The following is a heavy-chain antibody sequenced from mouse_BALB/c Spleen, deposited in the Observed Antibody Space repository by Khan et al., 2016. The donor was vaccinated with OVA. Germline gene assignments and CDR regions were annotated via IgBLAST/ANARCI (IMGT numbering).Heavy chain of an antibody. J-gene: IGHJ2*01. D-gene: IGHD2-1*01. CDR2: INPSNGRT. CDR1: GYTLTSYW. V-gene: IGHV1S81*02. Sequence: QVQLQQPGAELVNPGASVNLSCKASGYTLTSYWMHWVKQRPGQGLEWIGEINPSNGRTNYYEKFKSKATLTVDKSSSTAYMQLSSPTSEDSAVYYCARLLINFDYWGQGTTLTVSS. CDR3: ARLLINFDY.